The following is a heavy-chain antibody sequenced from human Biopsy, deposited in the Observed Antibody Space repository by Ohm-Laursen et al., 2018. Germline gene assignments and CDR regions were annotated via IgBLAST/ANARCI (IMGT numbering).Heavy chain of an antibody. CDR2: VNPNSGAT. CDR1: GYTFTDYS. D-gene: IGHD3-10*01. V-gene: IGHV1-2*02. J-gene: IGHJ3*02. CDR3: ARDRMVTIITLVRADTFDI. Sequence: SSVKVSCKTSGYTFTDYSLHWVRQAPGQGLEWMEWVNPNSGATNYAQKFQGRVTMTSDTSISTAYIELRRLISDDTAVYFCARDRMVTIITLVRADTFDIWGQGTLVSVSS.